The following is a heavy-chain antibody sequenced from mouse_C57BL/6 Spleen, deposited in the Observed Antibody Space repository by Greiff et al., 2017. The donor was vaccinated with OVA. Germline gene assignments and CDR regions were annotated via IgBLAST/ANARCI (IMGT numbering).Heavy chain of an antibody. V-gene: IGHV1-62-2*01. CDR3: ARQDLRSVYFDV. CDR1: GYTFTEYT. Sequence: VKLQESGAELVKPGASVKLSCKASGYTFTEYTIHWVKQRSGQGLEWIGGFYPGSGSIKYNEKFKDKATLTADKSSSTVYMELSRLTSEDSAVYFCARQDLRSVYFDVWGTGTTVTVSS. J-gene: IGHJ1*03. CDR2: FYPGSGSI.